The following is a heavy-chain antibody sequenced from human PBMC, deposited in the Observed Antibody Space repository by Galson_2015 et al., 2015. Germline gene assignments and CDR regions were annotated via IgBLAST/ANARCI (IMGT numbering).Heavy chain of an antibody. CDR2: IYYSGST. CDR1: GGSISSSSYY. J-gene: IGHJ4*02. CDR3: ARHLGGVPVDY. V-gene: IGHV4-39*01. Sequence: TLSPTCTVSGGSISSSSYYWGWIRQPPGKGLEWIGSIYYSGSTYYNPSLKSRVTISVDTSKNQFSLKLSSVTAADTAVYYCARHLGGVPVDYWGQGTLVTVS. D-gene: IGHD3-16*01.